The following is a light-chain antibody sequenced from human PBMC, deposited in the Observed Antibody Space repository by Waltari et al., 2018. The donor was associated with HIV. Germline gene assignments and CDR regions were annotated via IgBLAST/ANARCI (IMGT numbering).Light chain of an antibody. Sequence: QSALTQPASVSGSPGQSITISCAGTGAEVGAYNYVAWYQKLPDTVPKLIIYDVASRPSGVSDRFSGSKSGNMASLTISGLQAEDAGDYYCSSYTTFNTSIFGGGTKLTVL. CDR2: DVA. CDR1: GAEVGAYNY. J-gene: IGLJ2*01. CDR3: SSYTTFNTSI. V-gene: IGLV2-14*03.